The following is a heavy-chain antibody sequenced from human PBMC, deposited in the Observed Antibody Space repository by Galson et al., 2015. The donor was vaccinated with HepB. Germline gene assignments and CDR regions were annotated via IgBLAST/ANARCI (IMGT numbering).Heavy chain of an antibody. V-gene: IGHV1-3*01. CDR2: INGGNGNT. D-gene: IGHD3-16*02. CDR1: GYTFTTYA. Sequence: SVTVSCKASGYTFTTYAIHWVRQAPGQRLEWMGWINGGNGNTKYSQKFQGRVTITRDTAARTAYMELSRLRSEDTAVYYCARVVVDDDLWGGYRRGGNYGMDVWGQGTTVAVSS. J-gene: IGHJ6*02. CDR3: ARVVVDDDLWGGYRRGGNYGMDV.